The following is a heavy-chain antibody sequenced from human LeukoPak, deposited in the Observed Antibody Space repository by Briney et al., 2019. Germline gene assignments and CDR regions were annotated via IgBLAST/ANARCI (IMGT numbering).Heavy chain of an antibody. J-gene: IGHJ4*02. CDR1: GFTFSKYA. V-gene: IGHV3-23*01. Sequence: PGGSLRLSCAASGFTFSKYAMSWVRQAPGKGLEWVSAISPSDGNTFYADSVKGRFTISRDNSKNTLYLQMNRLRAEDTAVYYCARESAYYFDYWGQGTLVTVSS. CDR2: ISPSDGNT. D-gene: IGHD3-16*01. CDR3: ARESAYYFDY.